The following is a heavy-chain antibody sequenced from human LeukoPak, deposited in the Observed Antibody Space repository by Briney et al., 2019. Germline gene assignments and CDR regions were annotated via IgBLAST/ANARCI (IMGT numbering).Heavy chain of an antibody. J-gene: IGHJ4*02. CDR2: MNPNSGNT. V-gene: IGHV1-8*03. D-gene: IGHD3-10*01. Sequence: ASVKVSCKASGYTFTSYDINWVRQATGQGLEWMGWMNPNSGNTAYAQKFQGRVTITRNTSISTAYMELSSLRSDDTAMYYCARYYIEGRCFDYWGQGTLVTVSS. CDR1: GYTFTSYD. CDR3: ARYYIEGRCFDY.